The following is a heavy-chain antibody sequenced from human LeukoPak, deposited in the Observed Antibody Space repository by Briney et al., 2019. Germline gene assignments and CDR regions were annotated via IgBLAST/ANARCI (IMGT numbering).Heavy chain of an antibody. Sequence: GASVKVSCKASGYTFTSYGISWVRQAPGQGLEWMGWISGYNGNTNYAQKLQGRVTMTTDTSTSTAYMELRSLRSDDTAVYYCARDLPPTYYYDSSGYYAFDYWGQGTLVTVSS. CDR2: ISGYNGNT. CDR1: GYTFTSYG. D-gene: IGHD3-22*01. V-gene: IGHV1-18*01. J-gene: IGHJ4*02. CDR3: ARDLPPTYYYDSSGYYAFDY.